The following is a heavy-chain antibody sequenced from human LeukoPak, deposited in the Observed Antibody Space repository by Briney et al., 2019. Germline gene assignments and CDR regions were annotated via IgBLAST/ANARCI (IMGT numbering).Heavy chain of an antibody. J-gene: IGHJ4*02. Sequence: SQTLSLTCAISGDSVSSNTAGWNWVRQSPSRGLEWLGRTYYRSKWLYDYAVSVKGRITISTDTSKNQFSLQLKSVTPEDTAVYYCTRKYGYFDFWGQGTLVTVSS. V-gene: IGHV6-1*01. CDR3: TRKYGYFDF. CDR2: TYYRSKWLY. D-gene: IGHD4-17*01. CDR1: GDSVSSNTAG.